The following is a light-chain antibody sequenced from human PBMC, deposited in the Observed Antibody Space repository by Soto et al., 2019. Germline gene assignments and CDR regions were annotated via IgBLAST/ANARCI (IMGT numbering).Light chain of an antibody. CDR1: QSVSSN. CDR3: QQYNYGPPGT. CDR2: GAS. J-gene: IGKJ1*01. V-gene: IGKV3-15*01. Sequence: EIVMAQSPAALSLSPGERATLSCRASQSVSSNLAWYQQKPGQAPRLLIYGASTRATGIPARFSGSGSGTEFTLTISSLQSEDFAVYHCQQYNYGPPGTFGQGTKVDI.